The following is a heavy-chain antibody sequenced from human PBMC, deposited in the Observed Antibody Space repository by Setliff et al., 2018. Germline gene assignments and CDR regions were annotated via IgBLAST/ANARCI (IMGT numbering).Heavy chain of an antibody. CDR2: ISASGRTT. Sequence: GGSLRLSCAASRFTFSNYAMSWVRQAPGKGLEWVSAISASGRTTYSADSVKGRFTISRDNSKNSLYLQMNSLRAEDTAVYYCARDFTSVLRYFDWLAALDYWGQGTLVTVSS. CDR1: RFTFSNYA. D-gene: IGHD3-9*01. J-gene: IGHJ4*02. V-gene: IGHV3-23*01. CDR3: ARDFTSVLRYFDWLAALDY.